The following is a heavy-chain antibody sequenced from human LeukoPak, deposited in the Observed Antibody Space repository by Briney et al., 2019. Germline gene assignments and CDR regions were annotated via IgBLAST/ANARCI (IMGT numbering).Heavy chain of an antibody. CDR2: ISSSGSGGNT. D-gene: IGHD1-26*01. V-gene: IGHV3-23*01. Sequence: GGSLRLSCEASGVTLSSYAMSWARQAPGKGLEWVSGISSSGSGGNTYYADSVKGRFTISGDSSQNTLFLHMNSLRAEDTAIYYCAKDRTVGASYWYFDLWGRGTLVTVSS. CDR3: AKDRTVGASYWYFDL. CDR1: GVTLSSYA. J-gene: IGHJ2*01.